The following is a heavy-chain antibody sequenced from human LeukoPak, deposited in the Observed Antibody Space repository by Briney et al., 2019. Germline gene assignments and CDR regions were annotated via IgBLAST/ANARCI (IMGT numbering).Heavy chain of an antibody. CDR3: ASSYDSSGYRYYFDY. Sequence: LETLSLTCAVYGGSFSGYYWSWIRQPPGKGLEWIGEINHSGSTNYNPSLKSRVTISVDTSKNQFSLKLSSVTAADTAVYYCASSYDSSGYRYYFDYWGQGTLVTVSS. J-gene: IGHJ4*02. CDR2: INHSGST. CDR1: GGSFSGYY. V-gene: IGHV4-34*01. D-gene: IGHD3-22*01.